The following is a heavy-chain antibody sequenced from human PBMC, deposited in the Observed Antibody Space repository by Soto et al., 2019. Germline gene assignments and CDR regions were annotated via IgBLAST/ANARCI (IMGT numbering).Heavy chain of an antibody. CDR3: ARKPRIAVAGTRFDP. D-gene: IGHD6-19*01. V-gene: IGHV1-69*13. CDR2: IIPIFGTA. CDR1: GGTFISYA. J-gene: IGHJ5*02. Sequence: ASVKVSCKASGGTFISYAISWVRQAPGQGLEWMGGIIPIFGTANYAQKFQGRVTITADESTSTAYMELSSLRSEDTAVYYCARKPRIAVAGTRFDPWGQGTLVTVSS.